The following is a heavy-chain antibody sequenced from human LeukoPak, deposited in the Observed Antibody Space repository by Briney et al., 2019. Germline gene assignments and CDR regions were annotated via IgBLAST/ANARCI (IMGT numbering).Heavy chain of an antibody. J-gene: IGHJ4*02. CDR3: ARGYGSVYFDY. CDR1: GFTFDDYG. CDR2: INWNGGST. Sequence: GGSLRLSCAASGFTFDDYGMSWVRQAPGKGLEWVSGINWNGGSTGYADSVKGRFTISRDNSKNTLYLQMNSLRAEDTAVYYCARGYGSVYFDYWGQGTLVTVSS. V-gene: IGHV3-20*04. D-gene: IGHD3-10*01.